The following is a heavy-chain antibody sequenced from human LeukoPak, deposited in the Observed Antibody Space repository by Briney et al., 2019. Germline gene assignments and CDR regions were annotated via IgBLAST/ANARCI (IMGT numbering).Heavy chain of an antibody. Sequence: GGSLGLSCAASGFSFSSYAMYWVRQAPGKGLEYISAISSNAVSTYYANSVKGRFTISRDNSKNTLYLQMGSLRAEDMAVYFCARGNNINYYYYGMDVWGQGTTVIVSS. V-gene: IGHV3-64*01. CDR3: ARGNNINYYYYGMDV. D-gene: IGHD1/OR15-1a*01. J-gene: IGHJ6*02. CDR1: GFSFSSYA. CDR2: ISSNAVST.